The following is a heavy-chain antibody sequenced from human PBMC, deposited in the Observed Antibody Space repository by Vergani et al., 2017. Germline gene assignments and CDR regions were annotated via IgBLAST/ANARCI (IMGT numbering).Heavy chain of an antibody. CDR2: ISYDGSNK. D-gene: IGHD1/OR15-1a*01. CDR3: AREGGLNTVDY. V-gene: IGHV3-30*03. J-gene: IGHJ4*02. CDR1: GFTFSSYS. Sequence: VQLVESGGGLVKPGGSLRLSCAASGFTFSSYSMNWVRQAPGKGLEWVAVISYDGSNKYYADSVKGRFTISRDNSKNTLYLQMNSLRAEDTAVYYCAREGGLNTVDYWGQGTLVTVSS.